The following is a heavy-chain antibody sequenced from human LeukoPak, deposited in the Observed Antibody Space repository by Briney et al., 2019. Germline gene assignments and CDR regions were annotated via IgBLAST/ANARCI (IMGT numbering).Heavy chain of an antibody. Sequence: PSETLSLTCAVSGYSISSGYYWGWIRQPSGKGLEWIGSIYHSGSTYYNPSLKSRVTISVDTSKNQFSLKLSSVTAADTAVYYCARLGYSSSWYLQYYMDVWGKGTTVTVSS. CDR2: IYHSGST. CDR3: ARLGYSSSWYLQYYMDV. J-gene: IGHJ6*03. V-gene: IGHV4-38-2*01. D-gene: IGHD6-13*01. CDR1: GYSISSGYY.